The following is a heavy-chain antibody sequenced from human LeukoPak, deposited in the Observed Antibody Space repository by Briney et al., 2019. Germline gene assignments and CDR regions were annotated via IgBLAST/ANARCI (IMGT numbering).Heavy chain of an antibody. J-gene: IGHJ4*02. D-gene: IGHD3-10*01. CDR3: TTDSGRSYFYFNF. V-gene: IGHV1-24*01. Sequence: ASVKVSCKLFGFGLSVLSIHWMRQAPGKGREGVGGIRPETGEPIYAQKFQGRVTVTEDTVTDTGYMELRSLTSDDTAVYFCTTDSGRSYFYFNFWGQGTLVTVSS. CDR1: GFGLSVLS. CDR2: IRPETGEP.